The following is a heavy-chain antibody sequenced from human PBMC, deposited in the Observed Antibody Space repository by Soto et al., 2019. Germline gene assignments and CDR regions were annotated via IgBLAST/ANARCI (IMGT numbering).Heavy chain of an antibody. CDR3: ARGGYGMDV. J-gene: IGHJ6*02. CDR1: GGSISTYY. V-gene: IGHV4-59*01. Sequence: LSLTCTVSGGSISTYYWSLVRQPPGKGLEWIGYIYYSGSTNYNPSLKSRVTISVDTSKNQFSLKLSSVTAADTAVYYCARGGYGMDVWGQGTTVTVSS. CDR2: IYYSGST.